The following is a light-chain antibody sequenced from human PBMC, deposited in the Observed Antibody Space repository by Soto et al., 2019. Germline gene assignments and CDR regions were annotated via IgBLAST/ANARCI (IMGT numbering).Light chain of an antibody. V-gene: IGLV2-11*01. Sequence: QSALTQPRSVSGSPGQSVTISCTGTSSDVGGYNYVSWYQQHPGKAPKLMIYDVSKRPSGVPDRFSGSKSGNTASLTISGLQAEDEAEYYCCSYAGSYTVVFCGGTKLTV. CDR3: CSYAGSYTVV. CDR2: DVS. J-gene: IGLJ2*01. CDR1: SSDVGGYNY.